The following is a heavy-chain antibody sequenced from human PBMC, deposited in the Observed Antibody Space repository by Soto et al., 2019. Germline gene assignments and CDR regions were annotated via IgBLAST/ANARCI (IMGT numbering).Heavy chain of an antibody. CDR2: IWYDGSNK. J-gene: IGHJ6*02. CDR3: ARDLYGPGSMDV. D-gene: IGHD4-17*01. CDR1: GFTFSSYG. Sequence: GGSLRLSCAASGFTFSSYGMHWVRQAPGKGLEWVAVIWYDGSNKYYADSVKGRFTISRDNSKNTLYLQMNSLRAEDTAVYYCARDLYGPGSMDVWGQGTTVTVSS. V-gene: IGHV3-33*01.